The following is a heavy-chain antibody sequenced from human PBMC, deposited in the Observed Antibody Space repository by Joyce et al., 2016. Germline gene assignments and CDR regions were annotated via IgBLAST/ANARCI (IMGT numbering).Heavy chain of an antibody. Sequence: EVQLVESGGGLVKPGGSLRLSCAASGFTFTNTWMNWVRQAPEKGLEWVGRMKSKADGGTKDYAAPVKGRFTISRDDSKKTVYLQMNSLKTEDTGTYYCTTEFIVVAGDGDLWGQGTLVTVSS. CDR3: TTEFIVVAGDGDL. V-gene: IGHV3-15*01. J-gene: IGHJ5*02. CDR2: MKSKADGGTK. CDR1: GFTFTNTW. D-gene: IGHD6-19*01.